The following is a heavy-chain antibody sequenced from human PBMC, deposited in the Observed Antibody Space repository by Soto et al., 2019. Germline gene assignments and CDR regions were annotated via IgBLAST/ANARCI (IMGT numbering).Heavy chain of an antibody. V-gene: IGHV1-8*02. Sequence: GTSVKVSCKASGYTLTGYDMHWVRQAPGQGLEWMGWINPNSGNTGYAQKFQGRVTMTRNTSISTAYMELSSLRSEDTAVYYCARASVAAHPPFNYWGQGTLVTVSS. J-gene: IGHJ4*02. CDR2: INPNSGNT. CDR1: GYTLTGYD. D-gene: IGHD6-6*01. CDR3: ARASVAAHPPFNY.